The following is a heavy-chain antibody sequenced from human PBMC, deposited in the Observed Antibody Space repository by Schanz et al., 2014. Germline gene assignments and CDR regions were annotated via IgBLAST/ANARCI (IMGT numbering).Heavy chain of an antibody. Sequence: VQLLQSGGGLVKPGGSLRLSCAASGFTFTNYAMTWVRQAPGKGLEWVGRITNKPNNYNTEYAASVKGRFTISRDDSRNSLFLQMSSLKTEDTAVYYCVRLDVHDYWGQGTLVTVSA. CDR3: VRLDVHDY. CDR2: ITNKPNNYNT. J-gene: IGHJ4*02. V-gene: IGHV3-72*01. D-gene: IGHD3-16*01. CDR1: GFTFTNYA.